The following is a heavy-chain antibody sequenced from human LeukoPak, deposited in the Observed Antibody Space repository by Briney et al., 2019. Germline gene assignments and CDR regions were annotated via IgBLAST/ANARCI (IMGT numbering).Heavy chain of an antibody. J-gene: IGHJ4*02. V-gene: IGHV3-30*18. CDR2: ISYDGSNK. CDR3: AKDRGATAIADY. Sequence: GESLRLSCAASGFTFSSYGMHWVRQAPGKGLEWVAVISYDGSNKYYADSVKGRFTISRDNSKNTLYLQMNSLRAEDTAVYYCAKDRGATAIADYWGQGTLVTVSS. D-gene: IGHD5-12*01. CDR1: GFTFSSYG.